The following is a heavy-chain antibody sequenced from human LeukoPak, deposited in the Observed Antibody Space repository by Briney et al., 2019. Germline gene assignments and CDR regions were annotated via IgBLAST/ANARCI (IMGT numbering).Heavy chain of an antibody. Sequence: SETLSLTCTVSGGSISSYYWSWIRQPPGKGLEWIGYIYYSGSTNYNPSLKSRVTISVDTSKNQFSLKLSSVTAADTAVYYCARDRVTYYYDSSGHDAFDIWGQGTMVTVSS. J-gene: IGHJ3*02. CDR1: GGSISSYY. CDR2: IYYSGST. CDR3: ARDRVTYYYDSSGHDAFDI. V-gene: IGHV4-59*01. D-gene: IGHD3-22*01.